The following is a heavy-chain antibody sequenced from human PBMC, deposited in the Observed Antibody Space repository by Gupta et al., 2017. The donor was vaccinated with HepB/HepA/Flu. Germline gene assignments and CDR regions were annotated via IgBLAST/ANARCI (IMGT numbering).Heavy chain of an antibody. J-gene: IGHJ6*02. CDR1: GFTFRSYG. Sequence: QVQLVESGGGVVQPGRSLRLSCAASGFTFRSYGMSWVRQAPGKGLEWVAVISHDGSNKYYADFVKGRFTISRDNSKDTLYLQRIGLRTEDTAVYYCAKAYGSGSRYYYYGMDVWGQGTTVTVSS. CDR2: ISHDGSNK. V-gene: IGHV3-30*18. D-gene: IGHD3-10*01. CDR3: AKAYGSGSRYYYYGMDV.